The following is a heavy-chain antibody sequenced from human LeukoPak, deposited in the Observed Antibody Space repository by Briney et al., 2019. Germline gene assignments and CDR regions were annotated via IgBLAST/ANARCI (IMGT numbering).Heavy chain of an antibody. J-gene: IGHJ4*02. CDR2: IYYIGST. V-gene: IGHV4-59*01. D-gene: IGHD3-22*01. Sequence: SETLSLTCTVSGGSISSYYWSWIRQPPGKGLEWIGYIYYIGSTNYNPSLKSRVTISVDTSKNQFSLKLNSVTATDTAVYYCARVQTYYYDTSVFPYYFDYWGQGPLVTVSS. CDR3: ARVQTYYYDTSVFPYYFDY. CDR1: GGSISSYY.